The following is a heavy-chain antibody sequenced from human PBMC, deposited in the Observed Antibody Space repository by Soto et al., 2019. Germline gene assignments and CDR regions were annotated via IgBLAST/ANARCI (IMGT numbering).Heavy chain of an antibody. CDR2: IYPGDSDT. V-gene: IGHV5-51*01. J-gene: IGHJ6*02. Sequence: PGESLKISCKGSGYSFTSYWIGWVRQMPGKGLEWMGIIYPGDSDTRYSPSFQGQVTISADKSISTAYLQWSSLKASDTAMYYCARQDVVVPAAPYYYYGMDVWGQGTTVTVSS. CDR3: ARQDVVVPAAPYYYYGMDV. CDR1: GYSFTSYW. D-gene: IGHD2-2*01.